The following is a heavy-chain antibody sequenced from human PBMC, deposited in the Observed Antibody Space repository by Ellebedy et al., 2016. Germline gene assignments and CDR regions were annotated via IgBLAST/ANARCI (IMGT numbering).Heavy chain of an antibody. J-gene: IGHJ3*02. V-gene: IGHV4-59*01. CDR2: IYYSGST. CDR1: GGSISSYY. Sequence: SETLSLTCTVSGGSISSYYWSWIRQPPGKGLEWIGYIYYSGSTNYNPSLKSRVTISVDTSKNQFSLRLSSVTAADTAVYYCARRSGWGGAFDIWGQGTMVTVSS. CDR3: ARRSGWGGAFDI. D-gene: IGHD3-16*01.